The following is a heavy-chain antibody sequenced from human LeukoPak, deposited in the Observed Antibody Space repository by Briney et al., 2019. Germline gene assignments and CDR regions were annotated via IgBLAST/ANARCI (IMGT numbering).Heavy chain of an antibody. D-gene: IGHD3-22*01. V-gene: IGHV1-18*01. CDR1: GYTFTSCG. Sequence: ASVKVSCKASGYTFTSCGISWMRQAPGQGLEWMGWISAYNGNANYAQKLQGRVTMTTDTSTSTAYMELRSLRSDDTAVYYCAREWGLESSGYYYAYWGQGTLVTVSS. CDR2: ISAYNGNA. CDR3: AREWGLESSGYYYAY. J-gene: IGHJ4*02.